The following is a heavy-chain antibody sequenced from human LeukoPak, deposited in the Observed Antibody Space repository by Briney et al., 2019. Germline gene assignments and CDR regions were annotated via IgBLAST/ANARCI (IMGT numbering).Heavy chain of an antibody. CDR2: INTNTGNP. CDR1: GYTFTSYA. CDR3: ARDLVAMIKSPYGMDV. D-gene: IGHD5-12*01. Sequence: GASVKVSCKASGYTFTSYAMNWVRQAPGQGLEWMGWINTNTGNPTYAQGFTGRFVFSLDTSVSTAYLQISSLKAEDTAVYYCARDLVAMIKSPYGMDVWGQGTTVTVSS. J-gene: IGHJ6*02. V-gene: IGHV7-4-1*02.